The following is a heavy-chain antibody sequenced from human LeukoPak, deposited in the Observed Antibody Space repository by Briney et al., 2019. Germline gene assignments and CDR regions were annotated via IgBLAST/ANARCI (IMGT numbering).Heavy chain of an antibody. CDR1: GGSISSYY. CDR3: ARDGGGYFDY. V-gene: IGHV4-59*01. D-gene: IGHD2-21*01. CDR2: IYYSGGT. Sequence: SETLSLTCTVSGGSISSYYWSWIRQPPGKGLEWIGYIYYSGGTNYNPSLKSRVTISVDTPKNQFSLKLSSVTAADTAVYYCARDGGGYFDYWGQGTLVTVSS. J-gene: IGHJ4*02.